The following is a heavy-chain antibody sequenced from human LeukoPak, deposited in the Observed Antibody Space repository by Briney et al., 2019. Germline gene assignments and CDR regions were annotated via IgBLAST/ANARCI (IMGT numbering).Heavy chain of an antibody. J-gene: IGHJ3*02. CDR3: ARDLGYSSSWTDAFDI. CDR2: IKQDGSEK. V-gene: IGHV3-7*01. CDR1: GFTFSSYW. D-gene: IGHD6-13*01. Sequence: GGSLRLSCAASGFTFSSYWMSWVRQAPGKGLEWVANIKQDGSEKYYVDSVKGRFTISRDNAKNSLYLQMNSLRAEDTAVSYCARDLGYSSSWTDAFDIWGQGTMVTVSS.